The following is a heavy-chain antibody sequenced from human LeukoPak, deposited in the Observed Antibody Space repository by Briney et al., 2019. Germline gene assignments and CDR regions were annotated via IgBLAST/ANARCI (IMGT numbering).Heavy chain of an antibody. J-gene: IGHJ3*02. V-gene: IGHV3-21*04. CDR3: AKEGQQLAYDAFDI. CDR1: GFTFSSYS. Sequence: GGSLRFSCAASGFTFSSYSMNWVRQAPGKGLEWVSSISSSSSYIYYADSVKGRFTISRDNSKNTLYLQMNSLRAEDTAVYYCAKEGQQLAYDAFDIWGQGTMVTVSS. CDR2: ISSSSSYI. D-gene: IGHD6-13*01.